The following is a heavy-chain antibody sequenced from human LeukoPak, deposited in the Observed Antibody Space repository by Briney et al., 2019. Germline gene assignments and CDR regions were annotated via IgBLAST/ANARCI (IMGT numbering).Heavy chain of an antibody. CDR2: INHSGST. D-gene: IGHD6-13*01. Sequence: SETLSLTCAVYGGSFSGYYWSWIRQPPGKGLEWIGEINHSGSTNYNPSLKSRVTISVDKSKNQFSLNLSSVTAADTAVYYCSAVAGTGYFHHWGQGTLVTVSS. V-gene: IGHV4-34*01. CDR3: SAVAGTGYFHH. CDR1: GGSFSGYY. J-gene: IGHJ1*01.